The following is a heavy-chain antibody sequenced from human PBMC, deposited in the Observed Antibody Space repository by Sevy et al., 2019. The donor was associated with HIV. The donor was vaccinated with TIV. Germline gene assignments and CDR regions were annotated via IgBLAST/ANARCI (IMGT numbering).Heavy chain of an antibody. CDR1: GFTFNDYY. V-gene: IGHV3-11*01. D-gene: IGHD2-15*01. J-gene: IGHJ4*02. CDR2: ITTDGTSI. CDR3: ARGNPVYCVGGSCYRPLDY. Sequence: GGSLRLSSVVSGFTFNDYYMIWIRQAPGEGLEWVSHITTDGTSISYADSVKGRFTISRDNAKNSLYLQMNSLRAEDTAVYYCARGNPVYCVGGSCYRPLDYWGRGTLVTVSS.